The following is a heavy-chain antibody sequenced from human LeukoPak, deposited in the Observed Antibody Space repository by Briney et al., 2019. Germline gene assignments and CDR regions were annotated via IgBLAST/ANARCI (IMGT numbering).Heavy chain of an antibody. CDR2: ISYDGSNK. V-gene: IGHV3-30*18. D-gene: IGHD4-11*01. Sequence: GRSLRLSCAASGFTFSSYGMHWVRQAPGKGLEWVAVISYDGSNKYYADSVKGRFTISRDNSKNTLYLQMNSLRAEDTAVYYCAKDGVFGDYSSGYYFDYWGQGTLVTVSS. CDR1: GFTFSSYG. CDR3: AKDGVFGDYSSGYYFDY. J-gene: IGHJ4*02.